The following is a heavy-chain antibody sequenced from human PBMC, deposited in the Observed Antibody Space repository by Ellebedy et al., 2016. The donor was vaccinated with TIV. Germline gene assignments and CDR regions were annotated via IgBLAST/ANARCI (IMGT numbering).Heavy chain of an antibody. CDR2: IINNGGVT. J-gene: IGHJ3*02. CDR1: GLTFSSYA. D-gene: IGHD3-3*01. Sequence: GESLKISXAASGLTFSSYAMTWVRQAPGKGLEWVSTIINNGGVTYSADSVKGRFTIYRDNSKNTLFLDTNSLRAEDTAMYYCAKDADPDLYYTRYPMGTAFDIWGQGTMVTVSS. V-gene: IGHV3-23*01. CDR3: AKDADPDLYYTRYPMGTAFDI.